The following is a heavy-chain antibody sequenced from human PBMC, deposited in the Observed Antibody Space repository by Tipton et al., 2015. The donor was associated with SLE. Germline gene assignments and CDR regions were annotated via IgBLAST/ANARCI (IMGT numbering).Heavy chain of an antibody. CDR3: ARARVAADRLYYFDY. CDR2: IYYSGST. D-gene: IGHD6-25*01. J-gene: IGHJ4*02. V-gene: IGHV4-59*11. CDR1: GGSIRSHY. Sequence: LRLSCTVSGGSIRSHYWSWIRQSPGKGLEWIGYIYYSGSTNYNPSLKSRVTISVDTSKNQFSLKLSSVTAADTAVYYCARARVAADRLYYFDYWDQGTLVTVSS.